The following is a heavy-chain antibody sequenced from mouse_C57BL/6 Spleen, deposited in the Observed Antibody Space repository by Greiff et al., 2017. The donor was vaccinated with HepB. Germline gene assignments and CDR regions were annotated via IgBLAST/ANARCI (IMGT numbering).Heavy chain of an antibody. J-gene: IGHJ4*01. V-gene: IGHV1-55*01. D-gene: IGHD1-1*01. CDR1: GYNFTSYW. Sequence: VQLQQPGAELVKPGASVKMSCKASGYNFTSYWITWVKQRPGQGLEWIGDIYPGSGSTNYNEKFKSKATLTVDTSSSTAYMQLSSLTSEDSAVYYCARRVVAWAMDYWGQGTSVTVSS. CDR3: ARRVVAWAMDY. CDR2: IYPGSGST.